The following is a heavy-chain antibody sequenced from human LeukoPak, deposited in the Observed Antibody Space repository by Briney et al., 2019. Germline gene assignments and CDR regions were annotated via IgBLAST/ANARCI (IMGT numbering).Heavy chain of an antibody. D-gene: IGHD3-3*01. CDR3: ARGGYDFWSGYYPYYYGMDV. CDR2: INHSGST. Sequence: SETLSLTCAVYGGSFSGYYWSWIRQPPGKGLEWIGEINHSGSTNYNPSLKSRVTISVDTSKNQFSLKLSSVTAADTAVYYCARGGYDFWSGYYPYYYGMDVWGQGTTVTVSS. J-gene: IGHJ6*02. V-gene: IGHV4-34*01. CDR1: GGSFSGYY.